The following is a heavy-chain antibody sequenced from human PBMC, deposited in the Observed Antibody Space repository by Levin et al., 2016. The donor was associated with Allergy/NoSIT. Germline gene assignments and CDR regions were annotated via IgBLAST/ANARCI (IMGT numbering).Heavy chain of an antibody. Sequence: WIRQPPGKGLEWVAVISIDGSKIYYADSVKGRFTISRDISEKRLYLQMNGLRREDTAVYYCARNWGPDYWGRGTLVTVSS. CDR2: ISIDGSKI. J-gene: IGHJ4*02. D-gene: IGHD7-27*01. V-gene: IGHV3-33*05. CDR3: ARNWGPDY.